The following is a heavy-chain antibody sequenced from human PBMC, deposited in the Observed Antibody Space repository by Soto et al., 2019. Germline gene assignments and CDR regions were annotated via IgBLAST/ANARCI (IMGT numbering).Heavy chain of an antibody. V-gene: IGHV1-2*02. CDR1: GYIFTGYY. D-gene: IGHD2-2*01. J-gene: IGHJ6*02. Sequence: QVELAQSGAEVKKSGASVKVSCKASGYIFTGYYMHWVRQAPGQGLEWMGWINPNSGGTNYAQKFQGRVTMTRDTSVSTAYVELSRLTSDDTAVYYCAREVALPGYYSGMDVWGQGTTVTVSS. CDR3: AREVALPGYYSGMDV. CDR2: INPNSGGT.